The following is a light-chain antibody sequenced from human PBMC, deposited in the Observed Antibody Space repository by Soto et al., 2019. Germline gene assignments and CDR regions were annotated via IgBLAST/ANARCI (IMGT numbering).Light chain of an antibody. J-gene: IGKJ1*01. CDR3: QQYDRASWT. CDR1: QSISSW. CDR2: RAS. Sequence: DIQMTQSPSTLSASVGDRVIITCRASQSISSWLAWYQQKPGKAPDLLIYRASTLKTGIPSRFSGSGSGTEVTLTISNLQPDDFATYYCQQYDRASWTFGPGTKVEIK. V-gene: IGKV1-5*03.